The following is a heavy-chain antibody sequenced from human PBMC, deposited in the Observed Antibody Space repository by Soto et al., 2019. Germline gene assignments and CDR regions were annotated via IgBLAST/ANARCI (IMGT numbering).Heavy chain of an antibody. CDR3: ARDGGGGSGSYSPIYYYYYMDV. V-gene: IGHV3-48*01. CDR2: ISSSSSTI. D-gene: IGHD3-10*01. Sequence: GGSLRLSCAASGFTFSSYSMNWVRQAPGKGLEWVSYISSSSSTIYYADSVKGRFTNSRDNAKNALSLQMNSLRAEDTAVYYWARDGGGGSGSYSPIYYYYYMDVWGKGTTVTVSS. CDR1: GFTFSSYS. J-gene: IGHJ6*03.